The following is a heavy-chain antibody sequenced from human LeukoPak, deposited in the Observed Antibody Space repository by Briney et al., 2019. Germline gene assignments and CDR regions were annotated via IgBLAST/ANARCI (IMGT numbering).Heavy chain of an antibody. CDR3: ASFDGRITMVRGVIP. Sequence: GASVKVSCKAPGYTFTGYYMHWVRQAPGQGLEWMGWINPNSGGTNYAQKFQGRVTMTRDTSISTAYMELSRLRSDDTAVYYCASFDGRITMVRGVIPWGQGTLVTVSS. CDR1: GYTFTGYY. J-gene: IGHJ5*02. CDR2: INPNSGGT. V-gene: IGHV1-2*02. D-gene: IGHD3-10*01.